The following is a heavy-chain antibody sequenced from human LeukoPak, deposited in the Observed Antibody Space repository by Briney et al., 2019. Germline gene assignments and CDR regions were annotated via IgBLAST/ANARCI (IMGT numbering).Heavy chain of an antibody. D-gene: IGHD7-27*01. CDR2: ISPSSSYI. J-gene: IGHJ3*02. CDR3: ARGLLTARARDAFDI. Sequence: GGSLRLSCAASGFAFSSYSMNWVRQAPGKGLEWVSSISPSSSYIFYADSVKGRFTISRDNTENSLYLLMNSLRSDDTAVYYCARGLLTARARDAFDIWGQGTMVTVSS. V-gene: IGHV3-21*04. CDR1: GFAFSSYS.